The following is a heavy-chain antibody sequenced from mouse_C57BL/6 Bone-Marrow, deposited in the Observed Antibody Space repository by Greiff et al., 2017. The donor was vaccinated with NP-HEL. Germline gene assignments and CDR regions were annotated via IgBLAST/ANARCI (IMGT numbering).Heavy chain of an antibody. Sequence: QVQLQQSGAELVRPGTSVKMSCKASGYTFTNYWIGWAKQRPGHGLEWIGDIYPGGGYTNYNEKFKGKATLTADKSSSTAYMQFSSLTSEDSAIYYCARGRSYAMDYWGQGTSGTVSS. D-gene: IGHD1-1*01. J-gene: IGHJ4*01. CDR2: IYPGGGYT. CDR3: ARGRSYAMDY. V-gene: IGHV1-63*01. CDR1: GYTFTNYW.